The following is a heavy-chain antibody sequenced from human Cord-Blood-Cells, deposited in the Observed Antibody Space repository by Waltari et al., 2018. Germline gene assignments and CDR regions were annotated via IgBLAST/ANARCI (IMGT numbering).Heavy chain of an antibody. CDR2: FDPEDGET. CDR3: ATYYYGSGSYYYYYGMDV. J-gene: IGHJ6*02. Sequence: QVQLVQSGAEVKKPGASVKVSCKVSGYTLPELSMHWVRQAPGKGLEWMGGFDPEDGETSYAQKFQGRVTMTEDTSTDTAYMELSSLRSEDTAVYYCATYYYGSGSYYYYYGMDVWGQGTTVTVSS. D-gene: IGHD3-10*01. V-gene: IGHV1-24*01. CDR1: GYTLPELS.